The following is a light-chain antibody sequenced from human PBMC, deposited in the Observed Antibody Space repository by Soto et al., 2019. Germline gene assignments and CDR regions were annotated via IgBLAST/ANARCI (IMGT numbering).Light chain of an antibody. CDR1: QNIGSW. Sequence: DIPMTQSPSTLSASVGDRVTITCRASQNIGSWLAWYQQKPGTAPNLLIYKTSSLISGVPSRFSGSGSGTEFTLTINGLQPDDLATYYCQQYITDSRTFGQGTKVEVK. J-gene: IGKJ1*01. CDR3: QQYITDSRT. CDR2: KTS. V-gene: IGKV1-5*03.